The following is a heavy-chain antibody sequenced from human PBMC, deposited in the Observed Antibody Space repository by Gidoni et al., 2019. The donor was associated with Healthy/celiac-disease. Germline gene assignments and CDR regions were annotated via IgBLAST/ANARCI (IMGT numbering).Heavy chain of an antibody. CDR3: ARAGLISKKKVWFGESFGMDV. D-gene: IGHD3-10*01. CDR2: TYYRSKWYN. Sequence: QVQLQQSGPGLVKPSQTLSLTCAISGDSVSSNRAAWNWIRQSPSRGLEWLGRTYYRSKWYNDYAVSVKSRITINPDTSKNQFSLQLNSVTPEDTAVYYCARAGLISKKKVWFGESFGMDVWGQGTTVTVSS. J-gene: IGHJ6*02. CDR1: GDSVSSNRAA. V-gene: IGHV6-1*01.